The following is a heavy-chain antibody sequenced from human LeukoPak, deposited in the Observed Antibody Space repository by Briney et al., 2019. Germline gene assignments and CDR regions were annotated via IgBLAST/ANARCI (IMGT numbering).Heavy chain of an antibody. Sequence: PSETLSLTCTVSGGPLSFYHWRWIPQPRGKGVEWIGHIYYSGSTNYNPSLKSRVTLGEDTSKNQYCMKLSAVTPEATAVLYGARASSGWCARINNDYYYMVDWGEGATVTTSS. CDR2: IYYSGST. CDR1: GGPLSFYH. CDR3: ARASSGWCARINNDYYYMVD. J-gene: IGHJ6*03. V-gene: IGHV4-59*12. D-gene: IGHD6-19*01.